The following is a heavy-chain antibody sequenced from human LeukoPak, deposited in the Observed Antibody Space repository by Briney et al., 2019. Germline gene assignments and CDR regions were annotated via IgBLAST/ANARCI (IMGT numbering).Heavy chain of an antibody. Sequence: GGSLRLSYAATGFTFSSYGMHWVREAPGKELEWVAFIRYDGSNKYYADSVKGRFTISRDNSKNTLYLQMNSLRAEDTAVYYCAYGIVGATSAEYFQHWGQGTLVTVSS. J-gene: IGHJ1*01. CDR3: AYGIVGATSAEYFQH. CDR1: GFTFSSYG. CDR2: IRYDGSNK. V-gene: IGHV3-30*02. D-gene: IGHD1-26*01.